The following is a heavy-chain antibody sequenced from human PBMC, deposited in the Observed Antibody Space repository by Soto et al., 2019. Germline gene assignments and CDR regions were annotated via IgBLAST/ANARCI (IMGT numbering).Heavy chain of an antibody. V-gene: IGHV3-13*01. D-gene: IGHD3-10*01. CDR1: GFTFSSYD. Sequence: GGSLRLSCAASGFTFSSYDMHWVRQATGKGLEWVSAIGTAGDTYYPGSVKGRFTISRENAKNSLYLQMNSLRAGDTAVYYCARSSNYYGSGSYHPMESHDGYYYMDVWGKGTTVTVSS. J-gene: IGHJ6*03. CDR2: IGTAGDT. CDR3: ARSSNYYGSGSYHPMESHDGYYYMDV.